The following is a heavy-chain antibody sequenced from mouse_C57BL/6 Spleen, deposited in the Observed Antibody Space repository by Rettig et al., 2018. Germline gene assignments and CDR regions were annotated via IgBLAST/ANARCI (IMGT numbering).Heavy chain of an antibody. CDR3: ARSGITTARLFAY. CDR1: GYTFTDYN. J-gene: IGHJ3*01. Sequence: EVQLQQSGPELVKPGASVKIPCKASGYTFTDYNMDWVKQSHGKILEWIGDINPNNGGTSYNQKFKGKTTFTVEKSASTAYMELRSLTSEDTAVYYCARSGITTARLFAYWGQGTLVTVSA. D-gene: IGHD1-1*01. V-gene: IGHV1-18*01. CDR2: INPNNGGT.